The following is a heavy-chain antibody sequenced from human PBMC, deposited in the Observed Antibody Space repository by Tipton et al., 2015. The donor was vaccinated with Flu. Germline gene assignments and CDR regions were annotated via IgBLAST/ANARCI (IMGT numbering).Heavy chain of an antibody. CDR1: GFTFDHYA. D-gene: IGHD6-19*01. Sequence: GSLRLSCAASGFTFDHYAMHWVRQAPGKGLEWVSLVSWDGDRTYYADPVKGRFTISRDNSKNSLYLQMNSLRADDTAVYYCAKVIPELVAGLDQWGQGTLVTVSS. CDR3: AKVIPELVAGLDQ. CDR2: VSWDGDRT. J-gene: IGHJ4*02. V-gene: IGHV3-43D*04.